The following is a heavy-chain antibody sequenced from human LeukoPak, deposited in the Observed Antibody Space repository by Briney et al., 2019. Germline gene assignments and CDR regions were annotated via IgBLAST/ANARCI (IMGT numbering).Heavy chain of an antibody. V-gene: IGHV4-30-4*01. CDR1: GGSISSGDYY. D-gene: IGHD2-2*01. CDR2: IYYGGST. J-gene: IGHJ4*02. CDR3: ASIYCSSTSCYGFDH. Sequence: SETLSLTCTVSGGSISSGDYYWSWIRQPPGKGLEWIGYIYYGGSTYYNPSLKSRVTISVDTSKNQFSLKLSSVTAADTAVYYCASIYCSSTSCYGFDHWGQGTLVTVSS.